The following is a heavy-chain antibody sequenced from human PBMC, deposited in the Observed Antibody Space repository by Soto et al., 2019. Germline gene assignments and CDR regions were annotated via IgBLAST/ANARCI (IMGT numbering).Heavy chain of an antibody. CDR2: INHSGST. V-gene: IGHV4-34*01. CDR3: ARGEIWFGELLPLDY. J-gene: IGHJ4*02. CDR1: GGSFSGYY. D-gene: IGHD3-10*01. Sequence: SETLSLTCAVYGGSFSGYYWSWIRQPPGKGLEWIGEINHSGSTNYNPSLKSRVTISVDTSKNQFSLKLSSVTAADTAVYYCARGEIWFGELLPLDYWGQGTLVTSPQ.